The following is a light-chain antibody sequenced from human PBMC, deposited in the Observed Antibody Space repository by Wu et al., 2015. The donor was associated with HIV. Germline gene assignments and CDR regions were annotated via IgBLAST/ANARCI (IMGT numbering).Light chain of an antibody. CDR3: QKYNSAPWT. CDR1: QGINNN. Sequence: DIQMTQSPSSLSAFVGDRVTITCRASQGINNNLVWYQQRPGKLPNLLIYGASTLHSGVPSRFSGSGFGADFTLTISNLQPEDVATYYCQKYNSAPWTFGQGTKVEI. J-gene: IGKJ1*01. V-gene: IGKV1-27*01. CDR2: GAS.